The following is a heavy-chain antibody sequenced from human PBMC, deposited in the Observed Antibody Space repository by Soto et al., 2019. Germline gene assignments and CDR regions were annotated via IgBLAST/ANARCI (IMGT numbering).Heavy chain of an antibody. D-gene: IGHD4-17*01. CDR2: IYYSGST. Sequence: QLQLQESGPGLVKPSETLSLTCTVSGGSLSSTIYYWGWIRQPPGKGLEWIASIYYSGSTFYNPSLKSPVTISLDASKNQFSLKLSSVTAADTGVHYCAREHLGDYGALDYMDVWGRGTTVTVSS. J-gene: IGHJ6*03. V-gene: IGHV4-39*02. CDR3: AREHLGDYGALDYMDV. CDR1: GGSLSSTIYY.